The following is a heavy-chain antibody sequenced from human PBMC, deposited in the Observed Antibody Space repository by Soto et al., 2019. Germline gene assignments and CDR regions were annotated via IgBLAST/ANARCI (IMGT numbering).Heavy chain of an antibody. D-gene: IGHD2-2*01. CDR1: GYTFTRYG. V-gene: IGHV1-18*01. CDR3: ATAVLVPADQPYHYGMAV. Sequence: ASVKVSCKASGYTFTRYGISWVRQAPGQGLEWMGWISGYNGDTKYAQKFQGRVTMTEDTSTDTAYMELSSLRSEDTAVYYCATAVLVPADQPYHYGMAVWGQGTTVTVSS. CDR2: ISGYNGDT. J-gene: IGHJ6*02.